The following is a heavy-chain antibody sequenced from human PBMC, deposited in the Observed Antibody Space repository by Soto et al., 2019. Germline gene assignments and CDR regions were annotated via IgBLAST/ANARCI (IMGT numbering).Heavy chain of an antibody. Sequence: EVQLVGSGGGLVQPGGSLRLSCAASGFTVRSNYMSWVRQAPGKGLEWVSVIYSGGSTYYADSVKGRFTISRHNSKNTLYLQMNSLRAEDTDVYYCAKLTYDFGFDPWGQGTLVTVSS. CDR1: GFTVRSNY. CDR2: IYSGGST. V-gene: IGHV3-53*04. J-gene: IGHJ5*02. D-gene: IGHD3-3*01. CDR3: AKLTYDFGFDP.